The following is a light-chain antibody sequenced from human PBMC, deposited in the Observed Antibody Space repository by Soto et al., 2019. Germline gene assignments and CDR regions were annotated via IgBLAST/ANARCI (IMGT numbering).Light chain of an antibody. J-gene: IGLJ1*01. Sequence: QSVLTQPASVSGSPGQSITISCTGTSRDVGGYNYVSWYQQHPGKAPKLMIYEVSNRPSGVSNRFSGSKSGNTASLTISGLQAEDEADYYCGSYTSSSTRVFGTGTKVTVL. V-gene: IGLV2-14*01. CDR1: SRDVGGYNY. CDR2: EVS. CDR3: GSYTSSSTRV.